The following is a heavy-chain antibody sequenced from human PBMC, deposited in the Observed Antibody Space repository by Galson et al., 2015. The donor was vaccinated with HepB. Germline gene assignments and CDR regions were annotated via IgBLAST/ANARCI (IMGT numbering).Heavy chain of an antibody. CDR2: ISNSRSYI. J-gene: IGHJ4*02. Sequence: SLRLSCAASGFTFSSYSMNWVRQAPGKGLEWVSNISNSRSYIYYADSVKGRFTISRDNAKNSLYLQMNSLRAEDTAVYYCAKYYDLLTGIRQFDHWGQGALVTVSS. D-gene: IGHD3-9*01. CDR3: AKYYDLLTGIRQFDH. V-gene: IGHV3-21*01. CDR1: GFTFSSYS.